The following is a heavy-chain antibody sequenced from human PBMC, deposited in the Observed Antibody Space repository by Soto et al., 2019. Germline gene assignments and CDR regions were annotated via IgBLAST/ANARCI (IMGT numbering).Heavy chain of an antibody. J-gene: IGHJ5*01. V-gene: IGHV4-34*09. Sequence: SETLSLTCAVYGGSFTGYYWSWIRQPPGKGLEWIGEINHSGSTNYNPSLKSRVTISVDTSKNQFSLKLSSVTAADTAVYYCARGPIVVPAAHNLFDSRGQGSSVIVSS. D-gene: IGHD2-2*01. CDR2: INHSGST. CDR3: ARGPIVVPAAHNLFDS. CDR1: GGSFTGYY.